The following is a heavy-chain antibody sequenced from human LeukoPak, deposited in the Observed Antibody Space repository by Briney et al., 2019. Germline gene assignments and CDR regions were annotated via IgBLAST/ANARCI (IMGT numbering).Heavy chain of an antibody. Sequence: PSETLSLTCTVSGGPISSSSYYWGWIRQPPGKGLEWIGSIYYSGSTYYNPSLKSRVTISVDTSKNQFSLKLSSVTAADTAVYYCASHVDTAMVTRDYWGQGTLVTVSS. CDR1: GGPISSSSYY. CDR2: IYYSGST. J-gene: IGHJ4*02. CDR3: ASHVDTAMVTRDY. D-gene: IGHD5-18*01. V-gene: IGHV4-39*01.